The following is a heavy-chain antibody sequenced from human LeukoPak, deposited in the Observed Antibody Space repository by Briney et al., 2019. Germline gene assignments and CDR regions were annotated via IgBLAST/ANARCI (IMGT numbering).Heavy chain of an antibody. CDR2: IYYSGST. V-gene: IGHV4-59*01. D-gene: IGHD3-22*01. Sequence: SETLSLTCTVSGGSISSYYWSWIRQPPGKGLEWIGYIYYSGSTNYNPSLKSRATISVDTSKNQFSLKLSSVTAADTAVYYCARGRYYYDSSGYKYYFDYWGQGTLVTVSS. CDR3: ARGRYYYDSSGYKYYFDY. CDR1: GGSISSYY. J-gene: IGHJ4*02.